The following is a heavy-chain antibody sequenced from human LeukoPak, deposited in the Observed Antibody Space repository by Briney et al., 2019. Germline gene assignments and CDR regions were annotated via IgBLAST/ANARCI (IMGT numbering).Heavy chain of an antibody. V-gene: IGHV3-53*01. CDR2: IERGGKT. CDR3: TSDRGDIVGAGTRCFDY. D-gene: IGHD2-15*01. Sequence: GGSLRLSCVARGFTVHTKLMSWGGQAPGKGLEWVSVIERGGKTSYADSVKGRFSISRDNSKNTLYLQMNSRRAEDTAVYYCTSDRGDIVGAGTRCFDYWGQGTLVTVSS. CDR1: GFTVHTKL. J-gene: IGHJ4*02.